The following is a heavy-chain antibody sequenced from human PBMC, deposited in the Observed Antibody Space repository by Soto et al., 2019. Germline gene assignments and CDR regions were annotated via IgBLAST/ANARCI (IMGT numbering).Heavy chain of an antibody. J-gene: IGHJ5*02. V-gene: IGHV4-39*01. D-gene: IGHD1-1*01. CDR1: GGSISSSSYY. CDR2: IYYSGST. Sequence: SETLSLTCTVPGGSISSSSYYWGWIRQPPGKGLEWIGSIYYSGSTYYNPSLKSRVTISVDTSKNQFSLQLNSVTPEDTAMYYCARTSRTGAFDPWGQGTLVTVSS. CDR3: ARTSRTGAFDP.